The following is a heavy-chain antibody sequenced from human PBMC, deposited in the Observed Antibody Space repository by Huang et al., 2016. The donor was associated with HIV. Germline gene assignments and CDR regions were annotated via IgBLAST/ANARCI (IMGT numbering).Heavy chain of an antibody. Sequence: EVQLVESGGGLVQPGGSLRLSCAASGFSISSYWMHWVRRAPGKGRVVVSRINRDGSSTSDADSVKGRFNISRDNAKNTLYLQMNSLRADDTAVYYCARDPRIQSWLNFFDYWGQGTLVSVSS. D-gene: IGHD3-22*01. CDR1: GFSISSYW. CDR3: ARDPRIQSWLNFFDY. CDR2: INRDGSST. V-gene: IGHV3-74*01. J-gene: IGHJ4*02.